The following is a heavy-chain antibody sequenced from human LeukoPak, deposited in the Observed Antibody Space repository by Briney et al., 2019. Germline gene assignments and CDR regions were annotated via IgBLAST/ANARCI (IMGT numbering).Heavy chain of an antibody. CDR1: GYTLTELS. J-gene: IGHJ6*02. CDR3: ATVLSPTLVSPYYYGMDV. CDR2: FDPEDGET. V-gene: IGHV1-24*01. D-gene: IGHD2-2*01. Sequence: GASVTVSCKVSGYTLTELSMHWVRQAPGKGLEWMGGFDPEDGETIYAQKFQGRVTMTEDTSTDTAYMELRSLRSEDTAVYYCATVLSPTLVSPYYYGMDVWGQGTTVTVSS.